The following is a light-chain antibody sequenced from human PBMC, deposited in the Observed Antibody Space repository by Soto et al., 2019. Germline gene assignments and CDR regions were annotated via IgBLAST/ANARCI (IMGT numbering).Light chain of an antibody. J-gene: IGKJ1*01. Sequence: DIQMTQSPATLSASVGDRVTITCRASQSISSWLAWYQQKPGKAPKLLIYKASSLESGVPSRFSGSGSGTDVTLTISSLQPDDFATYYCQQHNSYSRTFGQGTKVEIK. CDR3: QQHNSYSRT. CDR1: QSISSW. CDR2: KAS. V-gene: IGKV1-5*03.